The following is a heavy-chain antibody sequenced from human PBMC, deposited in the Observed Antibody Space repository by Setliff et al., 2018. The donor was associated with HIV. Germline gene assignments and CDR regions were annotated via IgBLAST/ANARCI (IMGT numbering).Heavy chain of an antibody. CDR3: ARGVIRGVISQGGLDY. V-gene: IGHV1-3*01. J-gene: IGHJ4*02. D-gene: IGHD3-10*01. CDR1: GFTFTTYA. Sequence: ASVKVSCKASGFTFTTYAVHWVRQAPGQRPEWMGWLNAANGKTRYPQRFEARVTITMDTGASTAYMELNSLRSEDSAVYYCARGVIRGVISQGGLDYWGPGTLVTVSS. CDR2: LNAANGKT.